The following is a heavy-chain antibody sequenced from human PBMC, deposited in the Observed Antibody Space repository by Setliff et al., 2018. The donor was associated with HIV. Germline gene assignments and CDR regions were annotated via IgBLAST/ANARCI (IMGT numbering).Heavy chain of an antibody. CDR2: INAGNGNT. D-gene: IGHD3-10*01. J-gene: IGHJ6*02. CDR3: ARNFGLSPSGKYYYYYGMDI. V-gene: IGHV1-3*01. CDR1: GYTFTGYA. Sequence: ASVKVSCKASGYTFTGYAMHWVRQAPGQRLEWMGWINAGNGNTIYSQKFQGRVTITRDTSASTAYMELSSLRSDDTAVYYCARNFGLSPSGKYYYYYGMDIWGQGTTVTVSS.